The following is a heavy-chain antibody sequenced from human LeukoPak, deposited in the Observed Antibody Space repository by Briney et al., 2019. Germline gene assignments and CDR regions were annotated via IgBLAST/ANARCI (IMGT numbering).Heavy chain of an antibody. CDR3: ARESWGFDY. D-gene: IGHD7-27*01. Sequence: PSETLSLTCAVYGGSFSGYYWSWIRQPPGKGLEWIGEINHSGSTNYNPSLKSRVTISVDTSKNQFSLKLSSVTAADTSVYYCARESWGFDYWGQGTLVTVSS. CDR1: GGSFSGYY. J-gene: IGHJ4*02. V-gene: IGHV4-34*01. CDR2: INHSGST.